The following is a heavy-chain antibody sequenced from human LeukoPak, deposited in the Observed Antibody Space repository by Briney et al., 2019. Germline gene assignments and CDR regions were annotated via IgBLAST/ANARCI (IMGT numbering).Heavy chain of an antibody. CDR2: IKSDGGSI. Sequence: GGSLRLSCVASGFTFSGNWIHWVRQVPGKGLVWVSRIKSDGGSISYADSVEGRFTISRDNAKNTLYLEMNSLGAEDTAVYYCAVTPEYCVSSGCYEYFQHWGQGTLVTVSS. J-gene: IGHJ1*01. CDR3: AVTPEYCVSSGCYEYFQH. D-gene: IGHD2-2*01. CDR1: GFTFSGNW. V-gene: IGHV3-74*01.